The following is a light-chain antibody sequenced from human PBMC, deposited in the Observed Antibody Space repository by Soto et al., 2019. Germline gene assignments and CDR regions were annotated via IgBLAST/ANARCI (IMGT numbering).Light chain of an antibody. CDR2: DVS. V-gene: IGLV2-14*01. CDR3: CSYTSSNSLV. CDR1: SSDFGGYNY. J-gene: IGLJ1*01. Sequence: QSVLTQPASVSGYPGQSITISCTGTSSDFGGYNYVSWYQQHPGRAPKVLIYDVSNRPAGVSDRFSGSRSGNTASLTISGLHSEDEADYYCCSYTSSNSLVFGTGTKVTVL.